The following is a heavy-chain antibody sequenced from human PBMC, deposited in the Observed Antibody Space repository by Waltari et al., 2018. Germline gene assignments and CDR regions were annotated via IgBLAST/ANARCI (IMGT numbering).Heavy chain of an antibody. CDR3: ATYIGASVGTAAFDV. J-gene: IGHJ3*01. D-gene: IGHD5-12*01. CDR1: GVSITSNRHY. CDR2: ISYSGTT. Sequence: QLQPQESGPRLVKPSETLSLICSVSGVSITSNRHYWAWIRQSPGKGLEWIGTISYSGTTYISPSLKSRVSVSRDTSKNQVSLTLGSVTAADMAVYYCATYIGASVGTAAFDVWGQGTMVTVSS. V-gene: IGHV4-39*01.